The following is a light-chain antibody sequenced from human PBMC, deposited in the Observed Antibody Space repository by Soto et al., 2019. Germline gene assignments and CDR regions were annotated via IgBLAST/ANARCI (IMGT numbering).Light chain of an antibody. CDR2: KAS. Sequence: DIQMTQSPSTLSASVGDRVTITCRASQSISSRLAWYQQKPGKAPKLLISKASSLESGVPSRFSGSGSGTEFTLTISSLQPDDFATYYCQQYNSYPYTFGQGTKLEIK. V-gene: IGKV1-5*03. J-gene: IGKJ2*01. CDR1: QSISSR. CDR3: QQYNSYPYT.